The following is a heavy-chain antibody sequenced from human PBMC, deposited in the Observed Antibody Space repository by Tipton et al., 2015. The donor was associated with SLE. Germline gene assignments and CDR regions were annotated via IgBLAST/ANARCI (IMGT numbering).Heavy chain of an antibody. CDR3: ARGGLGSDLRGSIYFGS. Sequence: TLSLTCTVSGGSISSSSYYWGWIRQPPGKGLEWIGSIYYSGSTYYNSSLKSRVTISVDTSKNQFSLKLSSVTAADTAMYYCARGGLGSDLRGSIYFGSWGQGTLVTVSS. V-gene: IGHV4-39*07. D-gene: IGHD7-27*01. J-gene: IGHJ4*02. CDR1: GGSISSSSYY. CDR2: IYYSGST.